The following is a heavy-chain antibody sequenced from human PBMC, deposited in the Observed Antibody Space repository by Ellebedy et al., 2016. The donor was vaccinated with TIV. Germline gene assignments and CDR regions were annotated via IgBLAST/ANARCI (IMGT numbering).Heavy chain of an antibody. D-gene: IGHD6-13*01. J-gene: IGHJ3*01. Sequence: AASVKVSCKTSGGTFXPSAIXSLRPXPGQGLPWMGGIIPIFETANYAQKFQGRVTITADESTRTASMELSRLRSDDTAVYYCARGESNSWRGEAWGQGTMVTGSS. CDR3: ARGESNSWRGEA. CDR1: GGTFXPSA. V-gene: IGHV1-69*13. CDR2: IIPIFETA.